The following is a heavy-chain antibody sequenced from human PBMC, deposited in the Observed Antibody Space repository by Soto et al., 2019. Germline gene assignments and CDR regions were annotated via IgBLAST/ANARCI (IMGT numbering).Heavy chain of an antibody. CDR2: IYPGDSDT. Sequence: PGESLKISCKGSGYSFTSYWIGWVRQMPGKGLEWMGIIYPGDSDTRYSPSFQGQVTISADKSISTAYLQWSSLKASDTAMYYWARHKLIYDLVLGLDVGGKGTTVPVSP. D-gene: IGHD3-3*01. CDR1: GYSFTSYW. J-gene: IGHJ6*04. CDR3: ARHKLIYDLVLGLDV. V-gene: IGHV5-51*01.